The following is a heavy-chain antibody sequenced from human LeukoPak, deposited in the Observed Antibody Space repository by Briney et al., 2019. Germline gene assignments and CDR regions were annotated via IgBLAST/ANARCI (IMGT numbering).Heavy chain of an antibody. CDR1: GGTFGSYA. CDR2: IIPILGTA. J-gene: IGHJ5*02. CDR3: ARVCCSSTSWQKDWFDP. D-gene: IGHD2-2*01. Sequence: SVKVSCKASGGTFGSYAISWVRQAPGQGLEWMGGIIPILGTANYAQKFQGRVTITTDESTSTAYMELSSLRSEDTAVYYCARVCCSSTSWQKDWFDPWGQGTLVTVSS. V-gene: IGHV1-69*05.